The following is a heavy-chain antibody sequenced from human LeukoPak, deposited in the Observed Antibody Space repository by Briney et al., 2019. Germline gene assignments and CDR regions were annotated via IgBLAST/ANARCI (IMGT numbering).Heavy chain of an antibody. Sequence: ASVKVSCTASGYTFTSYYMHWVRQAPGQGLEWMGIINPSGGSTTHAQKFQGGVTMTRDTSTSTVYMELSSLRSEDTAVYYCAREVGTGSGYYYLPKNGWFDPWGQGTLVTVSS. J-gene: IGHJ5*02. CDR1: GYTFTSYY. D-gene: IGHD3-22*01. CDR2: INPSGGST. V-gene: IGHV1-46*01. CDR3: AREVGTGSGYYYLPKNGWFDP.